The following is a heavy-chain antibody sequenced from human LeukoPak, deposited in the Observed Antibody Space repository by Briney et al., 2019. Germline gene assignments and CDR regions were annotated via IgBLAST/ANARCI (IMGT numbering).Heavy chain of an antibody. Sequence: GGSLRLSCAASGFTVSINYMSWVRRAPGKGLEWVSVIYSGGNTYYADSVKGRFTISRDNSKNTVYLQMNSLRAEDTAVYYCARGETSSYDYWGQGTLVTVSS. V-gene: IGHV3-53*01. CDR1: GFTVSINY. J-gene: IGHJ4*02. CDR3: ARGETSSYDY. D-gene: IGHD2-2*01. CDR2: IYSGGNT.